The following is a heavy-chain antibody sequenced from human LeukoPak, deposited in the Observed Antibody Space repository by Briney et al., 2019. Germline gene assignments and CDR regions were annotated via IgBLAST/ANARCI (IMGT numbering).Heavy chain of an antibody. D-gene: IGHD2-15*01. J-gene: IGHJ4*02. Sequence: KGGESLKISCKGSGYSFTSYWIGWVRQMPGKGLEWMGIIYPGDSDTRYSPSFRGQVTISADKSISTAYLQWSSLKASDTAMYYCASLSYCSGGSCYSSDYFDYWGQGTLVTVSS. CDR1: GYSFTSYW. CDR2: IYPGDSDT. V-gene: IGHV5-51*01. CDR3: ASLSYCSGGSCYSSDYFDY.